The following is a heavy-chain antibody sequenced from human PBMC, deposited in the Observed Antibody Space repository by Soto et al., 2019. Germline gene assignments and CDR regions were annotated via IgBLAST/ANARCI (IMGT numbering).Heavy chain of an antibody. J-gene: IGHJ5*02. Sequence: QVQLQQWGAGLLKPSETLSLTCAVYGGSFSGYYWSWIRQPPGKGLEWIGEINHSGSTNYNPSLTSRVTISVDTSKNQFSLKLSSVTAADTAVYYCARGRYSSSLFSWFDPWGQGTLVTVSS. CDR2: INHSGST. D-gene: IGHD6-13*01. CDR3: ARGRYSSSLFSWFDP. V-gene: IGHV4-34*01. CDR1: GGSFSGYY.